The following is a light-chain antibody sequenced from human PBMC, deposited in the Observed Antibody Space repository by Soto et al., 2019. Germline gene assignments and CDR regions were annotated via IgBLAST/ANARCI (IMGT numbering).Light chain of an antibody. Sequence: DVEMTQSPSSVSASVGDRVTITCRASQGISTWLAWYQQKPGRAPNLLIFDATSLQGGVPSRFRGSGSRTDFTLIINNMQPENYATYFCKQDNQFPFTFVPGTKVDIK. J-gene: IGKJ3*01. V-gene: IGKV1-12*01. CDR3: KQDNQFPFT. CDR2: DAT. CDR1: QGISTW.